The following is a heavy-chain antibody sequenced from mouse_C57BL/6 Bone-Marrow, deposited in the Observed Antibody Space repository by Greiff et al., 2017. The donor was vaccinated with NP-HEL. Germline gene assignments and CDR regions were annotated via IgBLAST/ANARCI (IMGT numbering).Heavy chain of an antibody. V-gene: IGHV1-61*01. D-gene: IGHD1-1*01. J-gene: IGHJ2*01. CDR3: ARQLTTVVAYYFDY. CDR1: GYTFTSYW. Sequence: VQLQQSGAELVRPGSSVKLSCKASGYTFTSYWMDWVKQRPGQGLEWIGNIYPSDSETHYNQKFKDKATLTVDKSSSTAYMQLSSLTSEDSAVYYCARQLTTVVAYYFDYWGQGTTLTVSS. CDR2: IYPSDSET.